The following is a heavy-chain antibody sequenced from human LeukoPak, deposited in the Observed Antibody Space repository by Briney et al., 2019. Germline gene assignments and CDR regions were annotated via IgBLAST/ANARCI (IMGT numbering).Heavy chain of an antibody. CDR3: AKSLITMIVVVKDFVY. V-gene: IGHV3-23*01. Sequence: GGSLRLSCAASGFTFSSYAMSWVRQAPGKGLEWGSAISGSGGSTYYADSVKGRFTISRDNSKNTLYLQMNSLRAEDTAVYYCAKSLITMIVVVKDFVYWGQGTLVTVSS. D-gene: IGHD3-22*01. CDR2: ISGSGGST. J-gene: IGHJ4*02. CDR1: GFTFSSYA.